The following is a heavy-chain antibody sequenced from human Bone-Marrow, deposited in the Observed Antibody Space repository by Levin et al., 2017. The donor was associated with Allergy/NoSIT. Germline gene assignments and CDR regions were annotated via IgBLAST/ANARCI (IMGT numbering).Heavy chain of an antibody. Sequence: GGSLRLSCKASGYTFTSYDINWVRQATGQGLEWMGWMNPNSGNTGYAQKFQGRVTMTRNTSISTAYMELSSLRSEDTAVYYCARGLWDQLLYGYYYYGMDVWGQGTTVTVSS. CDR1: GYTFTSYD. D-gene: IGHD2-2*02. CDR2: MNPNSGNT. CDR3: ARGLWDQLLYGYYYYGMDV. V-gene: IGHV1-8*01. J-gene: IGHJ6*02.